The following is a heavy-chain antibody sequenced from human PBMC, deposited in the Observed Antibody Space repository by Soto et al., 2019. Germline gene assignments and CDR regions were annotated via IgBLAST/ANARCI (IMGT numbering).Heavy chain of an antibody. V-gene: IGHV3-33*01. J-gene: IGHJ6*02. Sequence: QVQLVESGGGVVQPGRSLRLSCAASGFTFSSYGMHWVRQAPGKGLEWVAVIWYDGSNKYYADSVKGRFTISRDNSKNTLYLQMNSLRAEDTAVYYCARDRFNQQLDNYYYYGMDVWGQGTTVTVSS. CDR1: GFTFSSYG. D-gene: IGHD6-13*01. CDR2: IWYDGSNK. CDR3: ARDRFNQQLDNYYYYGMDV.